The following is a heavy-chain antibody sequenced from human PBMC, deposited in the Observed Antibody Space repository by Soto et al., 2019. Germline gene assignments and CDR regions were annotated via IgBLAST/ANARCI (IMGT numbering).Heavy chain of an antibody. V-gene: IGHV3-33*01. CDR3: ARRHIPAPTRGAASARGGMNV. Sequence: QVQLVESGGGVVQAGRSLRLACAASGFTFNNYGMHWVRQAPGKGLEWVAVIWNDGNGYYYANSVKGRFTISRDNSKNTADLQMSSLLAEDTAVYYCARRHIPAPTRGAASARGGMNVGSQGTTVTVSS. CDR2: IWNDGNGY. D-gene: IGHD6-13*01. CDR1: GFTFNNYG. J-gene: IGHJ6*02.